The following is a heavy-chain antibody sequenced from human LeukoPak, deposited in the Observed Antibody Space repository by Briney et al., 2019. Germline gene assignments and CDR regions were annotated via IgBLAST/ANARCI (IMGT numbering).Heavy chain of an antibody. D-gene: IGHD3-9*01. Sequence: ASVKVSCKASGYTFTGYYMHWVRQAPGQGLGWMGRINPNSGGTNYAQKFQGRVTMTRDTSISTAYMELSRLRSDDTAVYYCARTSHYDILTGYLVHYFDYWGQGTLVTVSS. CDR1: GYTFTGYY. J-gene: IGHJ4*02. CDR3: ARTSHYDILTGYLVHYFDY. CDR2: INPNSGGT. V-gene: IGHV1-2*06.